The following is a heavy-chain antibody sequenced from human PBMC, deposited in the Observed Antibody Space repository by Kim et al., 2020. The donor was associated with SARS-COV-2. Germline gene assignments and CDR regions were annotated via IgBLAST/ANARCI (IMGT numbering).Heavy chain of an antibody. J-gene: IGHJ2*01. CDR1: GFTFSSYA. CDR2: ISYDGSNK. Sequence: GGSLRLSCAASGFTFSSYAMHWVRQAPGKGLEWVAVISYDGSNKYYADSVKGRFTISRDNSKNTLYLQMNSLRAEDTAVYYCARDLHVGGSGPDWYFDLWGRGTLVTVSS. V-gene: IGHV3-30*04. CDR3: ARDLHVGGSGPDWYFDL. D-gene: IGHD6-19*01.